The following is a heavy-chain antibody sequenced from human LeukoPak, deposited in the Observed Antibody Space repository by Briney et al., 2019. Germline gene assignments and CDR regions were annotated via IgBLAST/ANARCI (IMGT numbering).Heavy chain of an antibody. J-gene: IGHJ4*02. CDR3: ARSPPTIFGVVIILDY. CDR2: INSDGSST. V-gene: IGHV3-74*01. CDR1: GFTFSSYW. D-gene: IGHD3-3*01. Sequence: GGSLRLSCAASGFTFSSYWMHWVRQAPGKGLVWVSRINSDGSSTSYADSVKGRFTISRDNAKNTLYLQMTSLRAEDTAVYYCARSPPTIFGVVIILDYWGQGTLVTVSS.